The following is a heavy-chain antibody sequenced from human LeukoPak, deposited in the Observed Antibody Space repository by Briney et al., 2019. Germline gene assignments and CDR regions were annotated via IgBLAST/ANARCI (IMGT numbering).Heavy chain of an antibody. CDR1: GSTFDDYA. CDR2: ISWDGGST. CDR3: AKEGGKDAFDI. D-gene: IGHD3-16*01. Sequence: PGGSLRLSCAASGSTFDDYAMHWVRQAPGKGLEWVSLISWDGGSTYYADSVKGRFTISRDNSKNSLYLQMNSLRAEDTALYYCAKEGGKDAFDIWGQGTMVTVSS. V-gene: IGHV3-43D*04. J-gene: IGHJ3*02.